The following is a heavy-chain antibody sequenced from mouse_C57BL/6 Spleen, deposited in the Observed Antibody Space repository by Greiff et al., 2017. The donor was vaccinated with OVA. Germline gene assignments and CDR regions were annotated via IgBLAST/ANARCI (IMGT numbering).Heavy chain of an antibody. CDR3: ARSSYYYGSSPYWYFDV. CDR2: INPGSGGT. CDR1: GYSFTNYL. J-gene: IGHJ1*03. V-gene: IGHV1-54*01. D-gene: IGHD1-1*01. Sequence: QVQLQQSGAELVRPGTSVKVSCKASGYSFTNYLIEWVKQRPGQGLEWIGVINPGSGGTNYNEKFKGKATLTADKSSSTAYMQLSSLTSEDSAVYYCARSSYYYGSSPYWYFDVWGTGTTVTVSS.